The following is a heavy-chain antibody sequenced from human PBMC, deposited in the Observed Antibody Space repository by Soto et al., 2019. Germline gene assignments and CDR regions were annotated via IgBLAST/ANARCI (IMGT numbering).Heavy chain of an antibody. Sequence: QVQLVESGGGVVQPGRSLRLSCAASGVTFSSYGMHWVRQAPGKGLEWVAVIWYDGSNKYYADSGKGRFTISRDNSKNTLYLQVNSLRAEDTAVYYCARDSSVGHLTAVGGPDYWGQGTLVTVSS. V-gene: IGHV3-33*01. CDR1: GVTFSSYG. CDR3: ARDSSVGHLTAVGGPDY. CDR2: IWYDGSNK. J-gene: IGHJ4*02. D-gene: IGHD6-19*01.